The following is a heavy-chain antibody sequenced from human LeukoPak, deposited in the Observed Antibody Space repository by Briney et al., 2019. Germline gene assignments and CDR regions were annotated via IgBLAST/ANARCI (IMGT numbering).Heavy chain of an antibody. V-gene: IGHV4-34*01. D-gene: IGHD3-16*01. CDR1: GGSFSGYY. Sequence: SETLSLTCAVYGGSFSGYYWSWIRQPQPPGKGLEWIGEINHSGSTKYNPSLKSRVTISVDTSKNQFSLKLSSVTAADTAVYYYARDYRSTVGGEYGMDVWGQGTTVTVSS. CDR2: INHSGST. J-gene: IGHJ6*02. CDR3: ARDYRSTVGGEYGMDV.